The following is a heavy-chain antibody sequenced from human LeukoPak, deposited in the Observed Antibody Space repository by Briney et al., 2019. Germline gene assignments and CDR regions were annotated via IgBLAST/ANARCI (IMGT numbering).Heavy chain of an antibody. J-gene: IGHJ4*02. CDR1: GYTLTELS. CDR3: ATAYSGYDTSDY. D-gene: IGHD5-12*01. CDR2: FDPEDGAT. V-gene: IGHV1-24*01. Sequence: LRASVKVSCKFSGYTLTELSMHWVRQAPGKGREGRGGFDPEDGATIYAQKFQGRVTMTEDTSTDTAYMELSSLRSEDTAVYYCATAYSGYDTSDYWGQGTLVAVSS.